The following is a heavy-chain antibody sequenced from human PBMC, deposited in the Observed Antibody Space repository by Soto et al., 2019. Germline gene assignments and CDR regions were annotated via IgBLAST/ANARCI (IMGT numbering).Heavy chain of an antibody. D-gene: IGHD3-22*01. CDR1: GGSLSNYG. CDR2: IIPVFGTP. Sequence: QVQLVQSGAEVKKPGSSVKVSCKASGGSLSNYGISWVRQAHGQGLEWMGAIIPVFGTPNYAQKFQDRVTITADESTTTVYVEVRSLTSEDTAVYYCARGDATKIVVTTYYAMDVWGQGTTVTVSS. J-gene: IGHJ6*02. CDR3: ARGDATKIVVTTYYAMDV. V-gene: IGHV1-69*12.